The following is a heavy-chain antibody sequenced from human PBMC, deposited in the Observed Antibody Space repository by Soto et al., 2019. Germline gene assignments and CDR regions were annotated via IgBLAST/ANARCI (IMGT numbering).Heavy chain of an antibody. CDR3: ERNTYENYYYYGMDV. J-gene: IGHJ6*02. CDR2: IYYSGST. Sequence: PSETLSLTCTVSGGSISSYYWSWIRQPPGKGLEWIGYIYYSGSTNYNPSLKSRVTISVDTSKNQFSLKLSSVTAADTAVYYCERNTYENYYYYGMDVWGQGTTVTVSS. CDR1: GGSISSYY. V-gene: IGHV4-59*01. D-gene: IGHD5-12*01.